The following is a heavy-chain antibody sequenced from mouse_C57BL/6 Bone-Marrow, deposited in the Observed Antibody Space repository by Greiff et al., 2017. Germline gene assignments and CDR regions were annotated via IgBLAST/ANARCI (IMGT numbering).Heavy chain of an antibody. Sequence: EVKLQESGPGMVKPSQSLSLTCTVTGYSITSGYDWHWIRHFPGNKLEWMGYISYSGSTNYNPSLKSRISITHDTSKNHFFLKLNSVTTEDTATYYCARGYSNYEARDYWGQGTSVTVSS. CDR1: GYSITSGYD. CDR3: ARGYSNYEARDY. V-gene: IGHV3-1*01. CDR2: ISYSGST. D-gene: IGHD2-5*01. J-gene: IGHJ4*01.